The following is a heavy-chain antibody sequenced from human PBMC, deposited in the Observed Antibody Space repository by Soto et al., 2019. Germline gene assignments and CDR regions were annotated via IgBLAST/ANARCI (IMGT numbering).Heavy chain of an antibody. D-gene: IGHD2-15*01. J-gene: IGHJ6*02. CDR3: AKAPYCSGGSCYSSSYYYGMDV. V-gene: IGHV3-30*18. CDR1: GFTFSSYG. Sequence: QVQLVESGGGVVQPGRSLRLSCAASGFTFSSYGMHWVRQAPGKGREWVAVISYDGSNKYYADSVKGRFTISRENSKNTLYLQMNSVRAEDTAVYYCAKAPYCSGGSCYSSSYYYGMDVWGQGTTVTVSS. CDR2: ISYDGSNK.